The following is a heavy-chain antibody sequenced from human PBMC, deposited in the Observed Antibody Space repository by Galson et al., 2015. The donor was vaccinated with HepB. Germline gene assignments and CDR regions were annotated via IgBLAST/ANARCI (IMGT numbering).Heavy chain of an antibody. CDR2: INSNGSIT. V-gene: IGHV3-74*01. Sequence: SLRLSCAASGSSFSNYWMHWVRQSPGKGLLWVSRINSNGSITSYADSVKGRFTISRDNAKNTVFLQMNSLRPEDTALYHCVRVGAPRWGQGTLVTVSS. D-gene: IGHD3-16*01. CDR3: VRVGAPR. J-gene: IGHJ4*02. CDR1: GSSFSNYW.